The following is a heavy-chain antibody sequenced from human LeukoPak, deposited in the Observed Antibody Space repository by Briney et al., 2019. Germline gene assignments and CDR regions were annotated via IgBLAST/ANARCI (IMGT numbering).Heavy chain of an antibody. CDR3: ARGPPMYSYGSSAYFEY. J-gene: IGHJ4*02. D-gene: IGHD3-22*01. CDR1: GFTFTTYA. Sequence: GTSLRLSCAASGFTFTTYAMHWVRQAPGKGLEWVALISYDGSNKYYADSVKGRFTISRDNSKNTLYLEMKSLRAEDTAVYYCARGPPMYSYGSSAYFEYWGQGTLVTVSS. CDR2: ISYDGSNK. V-gene: IGHV3-30*04.